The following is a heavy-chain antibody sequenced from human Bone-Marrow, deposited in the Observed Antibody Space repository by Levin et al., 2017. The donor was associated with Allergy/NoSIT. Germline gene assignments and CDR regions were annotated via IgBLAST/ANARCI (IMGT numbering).Heavy chain of an antibody. Sequence: SQTLSLTCNVSNGSINGYFWTWIRQPPGKGLEWIGNVYFSGSTRYNPSLKSRVTISVHTSKSQFSLRLSSVTVADTAMYYCARAGVSSVRGVYYGMDVWGPGTTVTVSS. V-gene: IGHV4-59*01. CDR2: VYFSGST. CDR3: ARAGVSSVRGVYYGMDV. D-gene: IGHD6-19*01. J-gene: IGHJ6*02. CDR1: NGSINGYF.